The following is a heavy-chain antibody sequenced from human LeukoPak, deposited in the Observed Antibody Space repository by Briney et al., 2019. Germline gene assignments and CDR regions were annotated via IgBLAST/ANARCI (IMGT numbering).Heavy chain of an antibody. V-gene: IGHV4-34*01. CDR3: ARGLAYYYYYGMDV. Sequence: PSETLSLTCAVYGGSFSGYYWSWIRQPPGKGLEWIGEINHSGSTNYNPSLESRVTISVDTSKNQFSLKLSSVTAADTAVYYCARGLAYYYYYGMDVWGQGTTVTVSS. J-gene: IGHJ6*02. CDR2: INHSGST. CDR1: GGSFSGYY.